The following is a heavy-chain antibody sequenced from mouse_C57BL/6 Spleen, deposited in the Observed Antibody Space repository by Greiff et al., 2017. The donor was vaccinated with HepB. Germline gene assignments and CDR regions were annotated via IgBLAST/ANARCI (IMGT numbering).Heavy chain of an antibody. Sequence: EVQVVESGEGLVKPGGSLKLSCAASGFTFSSYAMSWVRQTPEKRLEWVAYISSGGDYIYYADTVKGRFTISSDNARNTLYLQMSSLKSEDTAMYYCTREHDGFAYWGQGTLVTVSA. CDR3: TREHDGFAY. CDR1: GFTFSSYA. D-gene: IGHD2-12*01. V-gene: IGHV5-9-1*02. J-gene: IGHJ3*01. CDR2: ISSGGDYI.